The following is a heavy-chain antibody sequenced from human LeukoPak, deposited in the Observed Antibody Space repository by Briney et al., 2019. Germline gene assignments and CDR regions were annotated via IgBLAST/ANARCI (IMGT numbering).Heavy chain of an antibody. D-gene: IGHD2-15*01. CDR1: GYTFTSYG. J-gene: IGHJ3*02. V-gene: IGHV1-18*01. CDR3: ARDDCSGGSCYLNDDAFDI. CDR2: ISAYNGNT. Sequence: SVKVSCKASGYTFTSYGISWVRQAPGQGLEWMGWISAYNGNTNYAQKLQGRVTMTTDTSTSTAYMELRSLRSDDTAVYYCARDDCSGGSCYLNDDAFDIWGQGTMVTVSS.